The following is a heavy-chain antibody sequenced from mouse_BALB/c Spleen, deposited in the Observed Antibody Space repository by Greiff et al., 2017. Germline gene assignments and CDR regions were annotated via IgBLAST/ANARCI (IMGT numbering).Heavy chain of an antibody. Sequence: EVQLQQSGPGLVKPSQSLSLTCSVTGYSITSGYYWNWIRQFPGNKLEWMGYISYDGSNNYNPSLKNRISITRDTSKNQFFLKLNSVTTEDTATYYCARAGYHYYAMDYWGQGTSVTVSS. V-gene: IGHV3-6*02. D-gene: IGHD4-1*01. CDR2: ISYDGSN. CDR3: ARAGYHYYAMDY. CDR1: GYSITSGYY. J-gene: IGHJ4*01.